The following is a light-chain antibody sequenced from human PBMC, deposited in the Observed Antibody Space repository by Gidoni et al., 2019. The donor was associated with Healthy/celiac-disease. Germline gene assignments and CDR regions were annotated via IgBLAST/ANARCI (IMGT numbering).Light chain of an antibody. Sequence: SYTLAQPPSVSVSPGQTATITCENHNEETASVNWYQVKPGQAPVMVVFDTREWPSGVTHRISGSLSGRVATLTITGVEAGDEADYYCQVWDSVRDQGVFGGGTKLIVL. CDR1: NEETAS. V-gene: IGLV3-21*02. CDR2: DTR. J-gene: IGLJ3*02. CDR3: QVWDSVRDQGV.